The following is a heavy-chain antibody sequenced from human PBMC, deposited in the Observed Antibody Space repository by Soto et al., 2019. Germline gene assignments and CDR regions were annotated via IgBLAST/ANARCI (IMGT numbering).Heavy chain of an antibody. CDR1: GGTFSSYA. CDR2: IIPIFGTA. CDR3: ARLSRIRGTAMASRVVDY. J-gene: IGHJ4*02. D-gene: IGHD5-18*01. Sequence: SVKVSCKASGGTFSSYAISWVRQAPGQGLEWMGGIIPIFGTANYAQKFQGRVTITADESTSTAYMELSSLRSEDTAVYYCARLSRIRGTAMASRVVDYWGQGTRVTVSS. V-gene: IGHV1-69*13.